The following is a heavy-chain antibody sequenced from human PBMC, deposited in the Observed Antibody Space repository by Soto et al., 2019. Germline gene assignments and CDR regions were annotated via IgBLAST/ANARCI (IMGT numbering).Heavy chain of an antibody. CDR3: ARDRVGYCSGGSCSHYYYYYMDV. CDR2: ISNNGGST. Sequence: GGSLRLSCAASGFTFSSYAMHWVRQAPGKGLEYVSAISNNGGSTYYASSVKGRFTISRDNSKNTLYLQMGSLRAEDMAVYYCARDRVGYCSGGSCSHYYYYYMDVWGKGTTVTVSS. J-gene: IGHJ6*03. CDR1: GFTFSSYA. V-gene: IGHV3-64*01. D-gene: IGHD2-15*01.